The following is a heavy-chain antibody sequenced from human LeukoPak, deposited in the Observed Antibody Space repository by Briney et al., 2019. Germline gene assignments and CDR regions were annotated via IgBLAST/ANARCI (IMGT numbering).Heavy chain of an antibody. J-gene: IGHJ3*02. CDR2: ISSSSNYI. CDR3: ARALGSSAYYYLKVDAFDI. Sequence: GGSLRLSCAASGFTFSSYSMNWVRQAPGKGPECVSSISSSSNYIYYADSLQGRFTISRDNAKRSLFLQMNSLRDEDTAVYFCARALGSSAYYYLKVDAFDIWGQGTMVTVSS. CDR1: GFTFSSYS. D-gene: IGHD3-22*01. V-gene: IGHV3-21*01.